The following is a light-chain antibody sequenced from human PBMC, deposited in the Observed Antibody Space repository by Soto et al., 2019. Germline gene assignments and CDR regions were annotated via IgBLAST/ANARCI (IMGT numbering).Light chain of an antibody. Sequence: IVLTQSPSTLSLSPGERATLSCRASQSVSSSYLAWYQQKPGQAPRLLIYGASSRATGIPARFSGSGSGTEFTLTISSLQSEDFAVYYCQQYNNWPPATFGQGTKVDIK. V-gene: IGKV3D-15*01. CDR3: QQYNNWPPAT. CDR1: QSVSSSY. CDR2: GAS. J-gene: IGKJ1*01.